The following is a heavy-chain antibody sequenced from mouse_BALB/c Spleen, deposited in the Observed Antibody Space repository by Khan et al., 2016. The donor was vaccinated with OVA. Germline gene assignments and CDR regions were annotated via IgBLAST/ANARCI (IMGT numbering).Heavy chain of an antibody. V-gene: IGHV5-9-3*01. CDR3: ARRWVDYYAMDY. CDR1: GFTFSSYA. J-gene: IGHJ4*01. CDR2: ISSGGHYT. Sequence: EVQLVESGGGLVKPGGSLKLSCSASGFTFSSYAMSWVRQTPEKRLELVATISSGGHYTFYPDSVKGRFTISRDNARNTLYLQMSSLRSEDTAMYYCARRWVDYYAMDYWGQGTAVTFSS. D-gene: IGHD1-1*02.